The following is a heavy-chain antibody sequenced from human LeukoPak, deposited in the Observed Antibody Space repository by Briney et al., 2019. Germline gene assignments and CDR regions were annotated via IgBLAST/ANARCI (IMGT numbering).Heavy chain of an antibody. J-gene: IGHJ5*02. CDR3: AIGLHPTVTDVGWGNLFDR. CDR1: RYSITRVYY. D-gene: IGHD4-17*01. CDR2: VYYSGGT. Sequence: PSETLSLTCIVSRYSITRVYYWGWIRPPPGKGLEWIGRVYYSGGTYYNPSLKSRVTISRDTSKNQSSLKVNYVTVHGSALYYCAIGLHPTVTDVGWGNLFDRSGQASPVT. V-gene: IGHV4-38-2*02.